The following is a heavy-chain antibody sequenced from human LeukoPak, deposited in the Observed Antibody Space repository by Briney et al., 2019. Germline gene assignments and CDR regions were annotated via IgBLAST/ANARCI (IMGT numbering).Heavy chain of an antibody. V-gene: IGHV1-18*01. CDR3: ARKTTRWFDP. CDR1: GYTFTIYG. D-gene: IGHD1-7*01. J-gene: IGHJ5*02. CDR2: ISPYNGNT. Sequence: ASVKVSCTASGYTFTIYGISWMRQAPGQGLEWMGWISPYNGNTNYAQKLQGRVTMTTDTSTSTAYMELRSLRSDDTAVYYCARKTTRWFDPWGQGTLVTVSS.